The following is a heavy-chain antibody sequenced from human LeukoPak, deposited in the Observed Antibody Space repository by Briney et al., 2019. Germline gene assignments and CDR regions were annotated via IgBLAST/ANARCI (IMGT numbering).Heavy chain of an antibody. CDR2: IYPGDSDT. J-gene: IGHJ6*03. Sequence: GESLKISCKGSGYRFSSDWIGWVRQMPGKGLEWMGIIYPGDSDTRYSPSFQGQVTISADKSISTAYLQWSSLKASDTAMYYCARHNSVNQYCSSTSCYFDHYYYYMDVWGKGTTVTVSS. CDR1: GYRFSSDW. D-gene: IGHD2-2*01. V-gene: IGHV5-51*01. CDR3: ARHNSVNQYCSSTSCYFDHYYYYMDV.